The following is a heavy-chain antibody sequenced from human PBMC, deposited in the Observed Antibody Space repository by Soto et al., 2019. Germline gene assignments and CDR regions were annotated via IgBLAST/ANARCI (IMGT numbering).Heavy chain of an antibody. J-gene: IGHJ5*02. Sequence: QLQLQESAPGLVKPSETLSLTCTVSGGSISSSSYYWGWIRQPPGKGLEWIGSIYYSGSTYYNPSRRRLVTTSVNTSKNQFSLKLSSGTAADTAVYYCARTEQLRFLVNGFDPWGQGTLVTVSS. D-gene: IGHD3-3*01. CDR2: IYYSGST. V-gene: IGHV4-39*01. CDR3: ARTEQLRFLVNGFDP. CDR1: GGSISSSSYY.